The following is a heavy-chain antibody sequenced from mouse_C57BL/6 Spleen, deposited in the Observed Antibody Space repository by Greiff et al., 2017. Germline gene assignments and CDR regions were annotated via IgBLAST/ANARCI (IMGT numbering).Heavy chain of an antibody. CDR2: IYPRSGNT. J-gene: IGHJ4*01. Sequence: VQLQQSGAELARPGASVKLSCKASGYTFTSYGISWVKQRTGQGLELIGEIYPRSGNTYYNEKFKGKATLTADKSSSTAYMELRSLTSEDSAVYFCARGGYGSSYADYWGQGTSVTVSS. CDR1: GYTFTSYG. D-gene: IGHD1-1*01. V-gene: IGHV1-81*01. CDR3: ARGGYGSSYADY.